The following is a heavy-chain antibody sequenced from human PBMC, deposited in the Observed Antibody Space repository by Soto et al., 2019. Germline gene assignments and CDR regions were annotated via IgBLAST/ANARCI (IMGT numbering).Heavy chain of an antibody. V-gene: IGHV3-33*01. D-gene: IGHD5-12*01. CDR3: ATDRIVAMTSQDDYYYGIEV. Sequence: PGGSLRLSCAASGFTFSSYGMHWVRQAPGKGLEGVAVIWYDGSNKYYADSVKGRFTISRDNSKNTLYLQMNSLRAEDTAVYYCATDRIVAMTSQDDYYYGIEVWGQGTTGTVSS. CDR2: IWYDGSNK. CDR1: GFTFSSYG. J-gene: IGHJ6*02.